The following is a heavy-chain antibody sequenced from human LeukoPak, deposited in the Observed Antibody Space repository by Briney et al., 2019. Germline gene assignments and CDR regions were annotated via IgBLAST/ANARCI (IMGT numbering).Heavy chain of an antibody. J-gene: IGHJ4*02. D-gene: IGHD6-19*01. CDR3: AAGYSSGWQTYFDY. CDR2: IYSGGNT. Sequence: GGSLRLSCAASGLTVSSNCMSWVRQAPGKGLEWVSVIYSGGNTYYADSMKGRFTISRDNSKNTLYLQMNSLRAEDTAVYYCAAGYSSGWQTYFDYWGQGTLVTVSS. V-gene: IGHV3-53*01. CDR1: GLTVSSNC.